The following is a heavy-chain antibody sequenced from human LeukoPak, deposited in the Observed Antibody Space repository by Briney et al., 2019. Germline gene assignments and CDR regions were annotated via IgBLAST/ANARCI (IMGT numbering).Heavy chain of an antibody. CDR1: GFTFSSYA. CDR3: ARLSSSSPNQFDY. J-gene: IGHJ4*02. D-gene: IGHD6-6*01. CDR2: ISSNGGST. Sequence: PGGSLRLSCAASGFTFSSYAMHWVRQAPGKGLEYVSAISSNGGSTYYANSVKGRFTISRDNSKNTLYLQMGSLRAEDMAVYYCARLSSSSPNQFDYWGQGTLVTVSS. V-gene: IGHV3-64*01.